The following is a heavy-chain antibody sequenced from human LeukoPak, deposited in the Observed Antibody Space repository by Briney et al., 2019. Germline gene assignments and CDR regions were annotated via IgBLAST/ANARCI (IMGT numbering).Heavy chain of an antibody. Sequence: GGSLRLSCAASGFSFSTYWMSWVRQAPGKGLEWVANIKQDGNQKYYADSVKGRFTISRDNSKNTLYLQLNSLRAEDTAVYYCARDRYVKYYFDFWGQGTLVTVSS. D-gene: IGHD3-16*01. J-gene: IGHJ4*02. CDR2: IKQDGNQK. CDR1: GFSFSTYW. CDR3: ARDRYVKYYFDF. V-gene: IGHV3-7*01.